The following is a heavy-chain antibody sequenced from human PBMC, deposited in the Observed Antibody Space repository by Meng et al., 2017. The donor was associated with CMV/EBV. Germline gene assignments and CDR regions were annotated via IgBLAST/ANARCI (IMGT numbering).Heavy chain of an antibody. CDR2: IYYSGST. Sequence: SETLSLTCTVSGGSVSSGSYYWSWIRQPPGKGLEWIGYIYYSGSTNYNPSLKSRVTISVDTSTNQFSLKLSSVTAADTAVHYFAIRGYYDRIEYPPPFDYWGQGTLVTVSS. J-gene: IGHJ4*02. CDR3: AIRGYYDRIEYPPPFDY. V-gene: IGHV4-61*01. D-gene: IGHD3-22*01. CDR1: GGSVSSGSYY.